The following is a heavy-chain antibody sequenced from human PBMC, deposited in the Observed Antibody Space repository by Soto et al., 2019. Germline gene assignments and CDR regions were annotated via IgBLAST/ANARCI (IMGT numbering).Heavy chain of an antibody. Sequence: ASVKVSCKASGYTFSNSGISWVRQAPGQGLEWLGWINSDNGNTNYAQHLQGRVTLTTDTSTSTAYMDLRSLRSDDTAVYYCVRGVPGDQTYFWYGMDVWGQGTTVTVSS. V-gene: IGHV1-18*01. D-gene: IGHD7-27*01. CDR2: INSDNGNT. CDR1: GYTFSNSG. J-gene: IGHJ6*02. CDR3: VRGVPGDQTYFWYGMDV.